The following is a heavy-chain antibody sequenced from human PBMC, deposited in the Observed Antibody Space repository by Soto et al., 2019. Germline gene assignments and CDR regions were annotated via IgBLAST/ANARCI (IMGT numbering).Heavy chain of an antibody. D-gene: IGHD3-22*01. J-gene: IGHJ4*02. CDR1: GGSITSGGFS. CDR3: ARAPRAYYDSSGFVQPFDY. Sequence: QVRLQESGSGLVKPSQTLSLTCAVSGGSITSGGFSWSWLRQPPGKGLEWIGYIYRSGTTYYNPSLKSRVTISVDRSKNTFYLKLTSVTAADTAVYYCARAPRAYYDSSGFVQPFDYWGQGTLVTVSS. V-gene: IGHV4-30-2*01. CDR2: IYRSGTT.